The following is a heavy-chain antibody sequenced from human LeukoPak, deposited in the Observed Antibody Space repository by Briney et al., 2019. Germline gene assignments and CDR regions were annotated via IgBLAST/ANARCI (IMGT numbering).Heavy chain of an antibody. D-gene: IGHD2-2*01. Sequence: PSETLSLTCTVSGYSISSGYYWGWIRQPPGKGLEWIGSIYHSGSTNYNPSLKSRVTISVDTSKNQFSLKLNSVTAADTAMYYCARHLRSTSTSFDCWDQGALVTVSS. CDR1: GYSISSGYY. V-gene: IGHV4-38-2*02. J-gene: IGHJ4*02. CDR2: IYHSGST. CDR3: ARHLRSTSTSFDC.